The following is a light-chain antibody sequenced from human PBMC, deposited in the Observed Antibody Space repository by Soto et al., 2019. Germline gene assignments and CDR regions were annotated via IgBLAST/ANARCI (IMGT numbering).Light chain of an antibody. CDR2: DVN. J-gene: IGLJ2*01. V-gene: IGLV2-18*02. CDR1: SSDVGSYNR. Sequence: QSALTQPPSVSGSPGQSVTISCTGTSSDVGSYNRVSWYQQPPGTAPKLMIYDVNNRPSGVPDRFSGSKSGNTASLTISGLQAEDEADYYCTSYTSSTTLVFGGGIKLTVL. CDR3: TSYTSSTTLV.